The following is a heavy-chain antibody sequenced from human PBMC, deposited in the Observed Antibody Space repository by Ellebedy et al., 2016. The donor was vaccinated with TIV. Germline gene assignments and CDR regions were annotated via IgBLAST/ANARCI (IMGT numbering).Heavy chain of an antibody. CDR1: GFTFSSYS. J-gene: IGHJ4*02. CDR2: ISSSSSYI. V-gene: IGHV3-21*05. D-gene: IGHD3-9*01. Sequence: GESLKISXAASGFTFSSYSMNWVRQAPGKGLERVSYISSSSSYIYYADSVKGRFTISRDNAKNSLYLQMNSLRAEDTAVYYCATSPIHILTGYKTSLDYWGQGTLVTVSS. CDR3: ATSPIHILTGYKTSLDY.